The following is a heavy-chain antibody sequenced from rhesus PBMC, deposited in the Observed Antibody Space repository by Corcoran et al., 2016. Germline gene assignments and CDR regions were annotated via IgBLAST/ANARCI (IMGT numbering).Heavy chain of an antibody. Sequence: QVQMPQWGEGLVKPSETLYLTCAVYGGSISSNYWSWIRQPPGKGLVWIGRIRSGGSTNYKPSLKSRVTCSRDTSKNQWTLKLSAVTAADKAVDYCASSPSGSWDYFDHWGQGVLVTVSS. V-gene: IGHV4-160*01. CDR2: IRSGGST. CDR1: GGSISSNY. D-gene: IGHD6-25*01. J-gene: IGHJ4*01. CDR3: ASSPSGSWDYFDH.